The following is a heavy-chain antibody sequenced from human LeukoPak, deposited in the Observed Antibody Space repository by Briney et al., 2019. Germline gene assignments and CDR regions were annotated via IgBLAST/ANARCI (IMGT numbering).Heavy chain of an antibody. Sequence: GGSLRLSCAASGFTFSSYDMHWVRQATGKGLEWVSAIGTAGDTYYPGSVKGRFTISRENAKNSLYLQMNSLRAGDTAVYYCARGAPAKGGDAFDIWGQGTMVTVSS. J-gene: IGHJ3*02. D-gene: IGHD3-16*01. CDR2: IGTAGDT. V-gene: IGHV3-13*01. CDR1: GFTFSSYD. CDR3: ARGAPAKGGDAFDI.